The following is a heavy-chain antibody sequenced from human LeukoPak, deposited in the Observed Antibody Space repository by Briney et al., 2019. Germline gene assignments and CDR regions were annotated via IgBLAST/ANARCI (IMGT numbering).Heavy chain of an antibody. D-gene: IGHD6-13*01. CDR3: ARDGSSSC. J-gene: IGHJ4*02. Sequence: GGTLRLSCAASGFTFSSYGMSWVRQAPGKGLEWVSAISGSGGSTYYADSVKGRFTISRDNAKNSLYLQMNSLRAEDTAVYYCARDGSSSCWGQGTLVTVSS. V-gene: IGHV3-23*01. CDR1: GFTFSSYG. CDR2: ISGSGGST.